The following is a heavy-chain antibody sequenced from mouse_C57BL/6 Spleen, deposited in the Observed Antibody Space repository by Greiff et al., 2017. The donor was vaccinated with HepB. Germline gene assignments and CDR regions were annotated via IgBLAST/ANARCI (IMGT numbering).Heavy chain of an antibody. CDR1: GYTFTSYG. V-gene: IGHV1-81*01. CDR3: ASSHYYGSSWDYFDY. J-gene: IGHJ2*01. Sequence: VKLMESGAELARPGASVKLSCKASGYTFTSYGISWVKQRTGQGLEWIGEIYPRSGNTYYNEKFKGKATLTADKSSSTAYMELRSLTSEDSAVYFCASSHYYGSSWDYFDYWGQGTTLTVSS. D-gene: IGHD1-1*01. CDR2: IYPRSGNT.